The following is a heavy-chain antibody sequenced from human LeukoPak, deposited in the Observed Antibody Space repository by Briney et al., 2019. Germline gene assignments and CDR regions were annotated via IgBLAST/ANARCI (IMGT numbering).Heavy chain of an antibody. J-gene: IGHJ5*02. D-gene: IGHD3-10*01. V-gene: IGHV4-31*03. CDR3: ANYGSGSYRFDP. CDR1: GGSISSCGYY. Sequence: PSETLSLTCTASGGSISSCGYYWSWIRQHPGKGRVWIVCIHDSGSTYYYPSLKSRLTISLDTSNNQIPLKPNSVTAADTAVYSRANYGSGSYRFDPCGQGTLVTVSS. CDR2: IHDSGST.